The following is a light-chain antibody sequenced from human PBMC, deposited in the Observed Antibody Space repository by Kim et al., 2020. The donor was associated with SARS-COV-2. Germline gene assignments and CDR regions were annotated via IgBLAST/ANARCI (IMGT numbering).Light chain of an antibody. V-gene: IGKV2D-29*02. Sequence: DVMMTQTPLSLSVTPGQPATISCKSSQSLLHTDAKTYLFWYLQKPGQSPQLLIYEASNRFFGVPNRFSGSGSGTDFTLRISRVEAEDVGVYYCMQSVQIPYTFGQGTKLEIK. CDR3: MQSVQIPYT. J-gene: IGKJ2*01. CDR1: QSLLHTDAKTY. CDR2: EAS.